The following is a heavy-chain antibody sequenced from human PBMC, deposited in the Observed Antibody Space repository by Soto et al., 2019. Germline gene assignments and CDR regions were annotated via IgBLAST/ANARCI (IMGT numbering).Heavy chain of an antibody. Sequence: QVQLVQSGAEVKKPGSSVKVSCKASGGTFSSYAISWVRQAPGQGLEWMGGIIPIFGTANYAQKFQGRVTITADESTSTACMEVSSLRAEDTAVYYCARGGDCTNGVCYTWAYYFDYWGQGTLVTVSS. J-gene: IGHJ4*02. CDR1: GGTFSSYA. D-gene: IGHD2-8*01. CDR2: IIPIFGTA. V-gene: IGHV1-69*01. CDR3: ARGGDCTNGVCYTWAYYFDY.